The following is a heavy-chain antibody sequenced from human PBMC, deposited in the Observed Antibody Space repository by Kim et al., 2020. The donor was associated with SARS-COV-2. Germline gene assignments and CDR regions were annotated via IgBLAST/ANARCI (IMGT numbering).Heavy chain of an antibody. V-gene: IGHV3-15*01. D-gene: IGHD6-19*01. J-gene: IGHJ4*02. CDR3: TTVSPSSGWPFDY. Sequence: YAAPVKGRFTISRDDSKNTLYLQMNSLKTEDTAVYYCTTVSPSSGWPFDYWGQGTLVTVSS.